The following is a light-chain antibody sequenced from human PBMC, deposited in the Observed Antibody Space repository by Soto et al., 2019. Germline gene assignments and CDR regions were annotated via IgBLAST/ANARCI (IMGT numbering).Light chain of an antibody. J-gene: IGKJ1*01. CDR3: QQRSNWGGT. V-gene: IGKV3-11*01. Sequence: EIVLTQSPATLSLSPGERATLSCRASQSVSSYLAWYQQKPGQAPRLLIYDASNRATGIPARFSGSGSGTDFTLTISSLEPEDFAVYSCQQRSNWGGTFGPGTKVEIK. CDR1: QSVSSY. CDR2: DAS.